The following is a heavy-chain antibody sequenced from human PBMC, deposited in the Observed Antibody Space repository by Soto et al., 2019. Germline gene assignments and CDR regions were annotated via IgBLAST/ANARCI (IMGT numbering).Heavy chain of an antibody. CDR3: ARQLLRGYYDSSGPDAFDI. CDR2: LWHSGNS. J-gene: IGHJ3*02. CDR1: GYPIRSGYY. Sequence: PSETLSLTCGVSGYPIRSGYYWGWIRQSPGKGLEWIGTLWHSGNSYYNPSLKSRVTISVDSSRNHFSLKLSSVTAADTAVYYCARQLLRGYYDSSGPDAFDIWGQGTMVTVSS. D-gene: IGHD3-22*01. V-gene: IGHV4-38-2*01.